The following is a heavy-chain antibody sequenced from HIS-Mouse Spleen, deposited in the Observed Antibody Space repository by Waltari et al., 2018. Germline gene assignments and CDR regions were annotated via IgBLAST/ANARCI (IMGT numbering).Heavy chain of an antibody. V-gene: IGHV3-7*01. Sequence: LGRSGGALVRLGGSWGPPGAAFGFPFSAYGWGGVRQDQGKGLEWVANIKQDGSEKYYVDSVKGRFTISRDNAKNSLYLQMNSLRAEDTAVYYCARDRYWYFDLWGRGTLVTVSS. CDR1: GFPFSAYG. CDR3: ARDRYWYFDL. J-gene: IGHJ2*01. CDR2: IKQDGSEK.